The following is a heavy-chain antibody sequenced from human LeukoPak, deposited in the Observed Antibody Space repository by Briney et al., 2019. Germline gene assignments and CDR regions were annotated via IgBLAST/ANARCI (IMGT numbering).Heavy chain of an antibody. CDR1: GFTLDDYG. CDR2: INWNGGST. J-gene: IGHJ5*02. Sequence: GGSLRLSCAASGFTLDDYGMSWVRQAPGKGLEWVSGINWNGGSTGYADSVKGRVTISRDNAKNSLYLQMNSLRAEDTALYYCPRVGARYRSSTSCGSWFDPWGQGTLVTVSS. D-gene: IGHD2-2*01. CDR3: PRVGARYRSSTSCGSWFDP. V-gene: IGHV3-20*04.